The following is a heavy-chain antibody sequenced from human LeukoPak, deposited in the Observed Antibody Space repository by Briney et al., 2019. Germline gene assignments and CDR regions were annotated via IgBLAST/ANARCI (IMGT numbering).Heavy chain of an antibody. CDR1: GGSISSYY. Sequence: SETLSLTCTVSGGSISSYYWGWLRQPSGKGLEWIGYIYYSGSTNYNPSLKSRVTISVDTSKNQFSLKLSSVTAADTAVYYCASLIAVAGQVDYWGQGTLVTVSS. CDR3: ASLIAVAGQVDY. D-gene: IGHD6-19*01. CDR2: IYYSGST. V-gene: IGHV4-59*01. J-gene: IGHJ4*02.